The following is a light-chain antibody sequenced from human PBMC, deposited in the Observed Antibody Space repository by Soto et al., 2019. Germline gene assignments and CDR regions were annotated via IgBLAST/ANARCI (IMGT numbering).Light chain of an antibody. CDR2: ENN. CDR3: GTWDSSLSVVV. CDR1: SSNIGNNY. V-gene: IGLV1-51*02. J-gene: IGLJ2*01. Sequence: QSVLTQPPSVSAAPGQKVTISCSGSSSNIGNNYVSWYQQLPGTAPKLLIYENNKRPSGIPDRFSGSKSGTSATLGSTGLQTGDEADYYCGTWDSSLSVVVFGGGTKVTVL.